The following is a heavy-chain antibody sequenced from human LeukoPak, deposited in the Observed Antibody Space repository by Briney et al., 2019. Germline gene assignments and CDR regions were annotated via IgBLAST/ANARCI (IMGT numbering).Heavy chain of an antibody. CDR1: GGSISSSSYY. V-gene: IGHV4-39*01. CDR2: IYYSGSA. CDR3: ARQIREDYYDSSGYAPFDY. D-gene: IGHD3-22*01. Sequence: SETLSLTCTVSGGSISSSSYYWGWIRQPPGKGLEWIGSIYYSGSAYYNPSLKSRVTVSVDTSKNLFSLKLTSVTAADTAVYYCARQIREDYYDSSGYAPFDYWGQGTLVTVSS. J-gene: IGHJ4*02.